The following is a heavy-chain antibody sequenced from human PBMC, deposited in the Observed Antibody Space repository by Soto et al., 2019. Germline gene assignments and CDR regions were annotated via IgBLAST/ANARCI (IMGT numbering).Heavy chain of an antibody. CDR3: AKDSYKVVVTPEFDY. D-gene: IGHD2-21*02. CDR2: ISYDGSNK. Sequence: QVQLVESGGGVVQPGRSLRLSCAASGFTFSSYGMHWVRQAPGKGLEWVAVISYDGSNKYYADSVKGRFTISRDNSKNTLDLQMNSLRAEDTAVYYCAKDSYKVVVTPEFDYWGQGTLVTVSS. V-gene: IGHV3-30*18. CDR1: GFTFSSYG. J-gene: IGHJ4*02.